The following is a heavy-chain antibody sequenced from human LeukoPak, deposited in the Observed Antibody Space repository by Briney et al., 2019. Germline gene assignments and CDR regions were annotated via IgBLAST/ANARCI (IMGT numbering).Heavy chain of an antibody. D-gene: IGHD3-22*01. CDR3: ATVLAYSSGGPFDY. CDR1: GYTLTELS. Sequence: ASVKVSCKVSGYTLTELSMHWVRQAPGKGLEWMGGFDPEDGETIYAQKFQGRVTMTEDTSTDTAYMELSSLRSEDTAVYYCATVLAYSSGGPFDYWGQGTLVTVSS. V-gene: IGHV1-24*01. CDR2: FDPEDGET. J-gene: IGHJ4*02.